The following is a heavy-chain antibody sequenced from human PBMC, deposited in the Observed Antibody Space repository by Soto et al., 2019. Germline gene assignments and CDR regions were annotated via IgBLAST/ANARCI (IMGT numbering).Heavy chain of an antibody. J-gene: IGHJ4*02. D-gene: IGHD3-10*01. CDR2: IYNSGST. CDR3: ARGGDEYYFDS. CDR1: GVSVGSDGYY. Sequence: SETLSLTCTVSGVSVGSDGYYWGWVRQHPEKGLEWIAYIYNSGSTYYNPSLRSRVSISADTSKNQFSLKLRSVSAADTAVYYCARGGDEYYFDSWGQGTLVTVYS. V-gene: IGHV4-31*03.